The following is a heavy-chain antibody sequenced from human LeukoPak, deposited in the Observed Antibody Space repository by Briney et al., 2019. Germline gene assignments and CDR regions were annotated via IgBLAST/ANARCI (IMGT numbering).Heavy chain of an antibody. D-gene: IGHD6-19*01. CDR1: GFTFSNYA. CDR3: AKARLSTGWAYNDY. J-gene: IGHJ4*02. CDR2: VVGGGTTT. V-gene: IGHV3-23*01. Sequence: GGSLRFSCAASGFTFSNYAMSWVRQAPGKGLEWVSGVVGGGTTTFYADSVKGRFTISRDNSKNTVYLQLNSLTGDDTAVYYCAKARLSTGWAYNDYWGQGTLVTVSS.